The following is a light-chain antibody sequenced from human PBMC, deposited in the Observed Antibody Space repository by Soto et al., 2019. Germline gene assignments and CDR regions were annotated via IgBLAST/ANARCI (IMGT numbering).Light chain of an antibody. V-gene: IGLV2-14*01. CDR1: SGDIGSYNR. J-gene: IGLJ1*01. CDR3: SSYTNINTRACV. CDR2: EVT. Sequence: QSALPQPASVSGSPGQSITISCTGTSGDIGSYNRVSWYQQHPGKAPKLIIYEVTDWPSGVSNRFSGSKSGNTASLTISGLQAEDEAEYYCSSYTNINTRACVFGTGTKVTVL.